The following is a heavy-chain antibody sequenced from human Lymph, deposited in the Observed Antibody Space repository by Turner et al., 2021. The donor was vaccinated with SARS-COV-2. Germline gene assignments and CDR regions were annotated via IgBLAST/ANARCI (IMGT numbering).Heavy chain of an antibody. J-gene: IGHJ4*02. CDR1: GFPFSSYA. Sequence: EVQRLESGGGLVQPGGSLRTTCAASGFPFSSYAMSWVRLAPGKALEWVSAISSSGGSTYYADSVKGRFTISRDNSKNTLYLQMNSLRAEDTAVYYCAKDPNWYVLSAVDYWGQGTLVTVSS. CDR3: AKDPNWYVLSAVDY. V-gene: IGHV3-23*01. CDR2: ISSSGGST. D-gene: IGHD1-1*01.